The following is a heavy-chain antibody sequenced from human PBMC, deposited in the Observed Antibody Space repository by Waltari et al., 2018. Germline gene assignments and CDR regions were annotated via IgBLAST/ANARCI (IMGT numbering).Heavy chain of an antibody. D-gene: IGHD2-8*02. J-gene: IGHJ5*02. V-gene: IGHV4-38-2*01. Sequence: QVQLQESGPRLVKPSETLSLPCDLSGYAITSGFYWGWFRHAPEKGLEWIAPIHHDGTILYNPSLTSRVTTSRDTSKNQISRKLKTVTAADTAVYYCTRQTLGYCTSAACRRLEAWGQGTLVTVSS. CDR2: IHHDGTI. CDR1: GYAITSGFY. CDR3: TRQTLGYCTSAACRRLEA.